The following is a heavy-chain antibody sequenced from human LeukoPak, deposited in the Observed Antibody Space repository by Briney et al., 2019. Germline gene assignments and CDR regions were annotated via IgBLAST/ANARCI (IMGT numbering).Heavy chain of an antibody. J-gene: IGHJ4*02. Sequence: PGGSLRLSCAASGFTFSSYAMSWVRQTPGKGLEWVSAISGSGGSTYYADSVKGRFTISRDNSKNTLYLQMNSLRAEDTAVYYCAISSSRLFPFNYWGQGTLVTVSS. CDR3: AISSSRLFPFNY. V-gene: IGHV3-23*01. CDR1: GFTFSSYA. CDR2: ISGSGGST.